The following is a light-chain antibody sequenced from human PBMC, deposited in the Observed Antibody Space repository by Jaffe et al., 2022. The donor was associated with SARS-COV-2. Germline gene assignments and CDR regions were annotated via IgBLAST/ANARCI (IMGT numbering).Light chain of an antibody. CDR2: AAS. CDR1: QGISNW. CDR3: QQVNSFPLT. V-gene: IGKV1-12*01. Sequence: DIQMTQSPSSVSASVGDRVTLTCRASQGISNWLAWYQKKPGKAPKLLIYAASSLQSGVPSRFSGSGSGTDFTLTISSLQPEDFASYFCQQVNSFPLTFGGGTKVEIK. J-gene: IGKJ4*01.